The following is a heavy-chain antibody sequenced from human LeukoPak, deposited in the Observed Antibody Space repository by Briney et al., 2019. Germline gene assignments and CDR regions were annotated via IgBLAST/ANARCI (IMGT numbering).Heavy chain of an antibody. CDR3: ARGRVQLWSYFDY. CDR1: GYTLTGYY. D-gene: IGHD5-18*01. Sequence: GSVKVSREASGYTLTGYYIRCGPPAPGQGGGGGGRIHPNSGGTNYAQKFQGRVTMTRDTSISTAYMELSRLRSDDTAVYYCARGRVQLWSYFDYWGQGTLVTVSS. V-gene: IGHV1-2*02. J-gene: IGHJ4*02. CDR2: IHPNSGGT.